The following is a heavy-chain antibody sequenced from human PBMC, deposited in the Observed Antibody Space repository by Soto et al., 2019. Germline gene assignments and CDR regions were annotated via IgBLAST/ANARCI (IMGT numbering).Heavy chain of an antibody. J-gene: IGHJ4*02. CDR3: ARDFGYGDYVDC. CDR2: IWYDGSNK. Sequence: GGSLRLSCAASGFTFSSYGMHWVRQAPGKGLEWVAVIWYDGSNKYYADSVKGRFTISRDNSKNSLYLQLNSLRDEDTAVYYCARDFGYGDYVDCWGQGTLVTVSS. CDR1: GFTFSSYG. V-gene: IGHV3-33*01. D-gene: IGHD4-17*01.